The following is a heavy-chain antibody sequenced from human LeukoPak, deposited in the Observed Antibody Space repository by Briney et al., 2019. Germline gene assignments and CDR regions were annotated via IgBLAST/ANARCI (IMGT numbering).Heavy chain of an antibody. CDR1: GFNVSNNY. Sequence: GGSLRLSYAASGFNVSNNYMSWVRQAPGKGLEWVSVIYRGGSTYYADSVKGRFTMSRDNSKNTVYLQMDSLRAEDTALYYCARDRGAAAGNWGQGTLVTVSS. D-gene: IGHD6-13*01. V-gene: IGHV3-53*01. J-gene: IGHJ4*02. CDR3: ARDRGAAAGN. CDR2: IYRGGST.